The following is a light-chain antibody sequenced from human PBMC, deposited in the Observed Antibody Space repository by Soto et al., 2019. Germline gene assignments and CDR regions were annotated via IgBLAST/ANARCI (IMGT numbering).Light chain of an antibody. Sequence: QSALTQPASVSGSPGQSITISCTGTSSDVGGYNYVSWYQHHPGKAPKLMIYDVSKRPSGVSNRFSGSKSGNTASLTISGLQAEDEADYYCSSYTSSSTRVVFGGGTKLTVL. V-gene: IGLV2-14*03. CDR1: SSDVGGYNY. CDR2: DVS. CDR3: SSYTSSSTRVV. J-gene: IGLJ2*01.